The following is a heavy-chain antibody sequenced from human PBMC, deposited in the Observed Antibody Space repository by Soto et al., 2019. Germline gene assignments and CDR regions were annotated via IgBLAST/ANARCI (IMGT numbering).Heavy chain of an antibody. D-gene: IGHD2-15*01. CDR1: GSTLSNAW. Sequence: EVQLVESGGGLVKPGGSLTLSCADSGSTLSNAWMNWVRQAPGKGLEWVGRVKSKVDGGTTDYGTTDYAAPVKGRCTISTPDSKITLYLQLNSLQPEDTAVYFCNTSAVASSPRAFGILGQGTMVTGSS. CDR3: NTSAVASSPRAFGI. J-gene: IGHJ3*02. V-gene: IGHV3-15*01. CDR2: VKSKVDGGTTDYGTT.